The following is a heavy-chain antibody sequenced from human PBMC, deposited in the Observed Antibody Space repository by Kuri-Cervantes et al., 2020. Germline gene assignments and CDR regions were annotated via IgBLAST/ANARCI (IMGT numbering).Heavy chain of an antibody. CDR1: GFTFSSYG. D-gene: IGHD3-22*01. CDR2: IWYDGINK. CDR3: ARAAHRPYYYDSSGYGGAFDI. Sequence: GGSLRLSCAASGFTFSSYGMHWVRQAPGKGLEWVAVIWYDGINKYYADSVKGRFTISRDNSKNTLYLQMNSLRAEDTAVYYCARAAHRPYYYDSSGYGGAFDIWGQGTMVTVSS. V-gene: IGHV3-33*01. J-gene: IGHJ3*02.